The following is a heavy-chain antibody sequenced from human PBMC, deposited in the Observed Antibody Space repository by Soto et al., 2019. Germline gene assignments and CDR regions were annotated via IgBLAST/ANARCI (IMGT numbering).Heavy chain of an antibody. V-gene: IGHV2-5*02. D-gene: IGHD6-19*01. CDR2: IYWDDDK. J-gene: IGHJ5*02. CDR1: GVSLSTSGVG. CDR3: AHSPYSSGWSQGHWFDP. Sequence: GPPEMNPTQTRTLTCPFSGVSLSTSGVGVVWIRQPPGKALEWLALIYWDDDKRYSPSLKSRLTITKDTSKNQVVLTMTNMDPVDTATYYCAHSPYSSGWSQGHWFDPWGQGTLVTVS.